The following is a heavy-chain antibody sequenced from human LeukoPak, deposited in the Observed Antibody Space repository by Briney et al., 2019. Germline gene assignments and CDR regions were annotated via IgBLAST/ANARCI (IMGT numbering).Heavy chain of an antibody. J-gene: IGHJ4*02. D-gene: IGHD3-16*01. CDR3: ARVGDEVAYTRGYLDY. CDR2: IYMGGNI. V-gene: IGHV3-53*04. CDR1: GFTVSSHD. Sequence: GGSLRLSCAASGFTVSSHDMSWVRQAPGKGLEWVSVIYMGGNIFYADSVKGRFTISRHTSKNTLYLQMNSLRAEDTAVYYCARVGDEVAYTRGYLDYWGQGTLVTVSS.